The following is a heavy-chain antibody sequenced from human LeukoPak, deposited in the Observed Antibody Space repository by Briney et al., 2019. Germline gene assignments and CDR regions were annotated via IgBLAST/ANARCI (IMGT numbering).Heavy chain of an antibody. D-gene: IGHD3-22*01. CDR3: AKSGSLGIVVVNFDY. CDR2: ISWNSGSI. J-gene: IGHJ4*02. V-gene: IGHV3-9*01. Sequence: GGSLRLSCAASGFTFDDYAMHWVRQAPGKGLEWVSGISWNSGSIGYADSVKGRFTISRDNAKNSPYLQMNSLRAEDTALYYCAKSGSLGIVVVNFDYWGQGTLVTVSS. CDR1: GFTFDDYA.